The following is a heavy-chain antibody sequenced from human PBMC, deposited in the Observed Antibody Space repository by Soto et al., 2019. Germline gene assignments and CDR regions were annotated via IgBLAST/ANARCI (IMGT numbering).Heavy chain of an antibody. V-gene: IGHV5-51*01. J-gene: IGHJ3*02. D-gene: IGHD3-22*01. CDR3: ARPIMLYYYDSSGYGSDI. CDR1: GYSFTSYW. CDR2: IYPGDSDT. Sequence: GESLKISCKGSGYSFTSYWIGWVRQMPGKGLEWMGIIYPGDSDTRYSPSFQGQVTISADKSISTAYLQWSSLKASDTAMYYCARPIMLYYYDSSGYGSDIWGQGTMVTVS.